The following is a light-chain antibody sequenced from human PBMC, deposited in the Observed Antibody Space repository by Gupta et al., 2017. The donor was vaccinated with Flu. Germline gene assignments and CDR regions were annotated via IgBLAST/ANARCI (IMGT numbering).Light chain of an antibody. J-gene: IGLJ2*01. CDR3: QAWDSSTEEV. Sequence: PGQTAIIPCSGESLGNKNGCWYQVRPGQSPVLVIYQDSKRPSGIPERFSGSNSGNTATLTISGTQAMDEADYYCQAWDSSTEEVFGGGTKLTVL. CDR1: SLGNKN. V-gene: IGLV3-1*01. CDR2: QDS.